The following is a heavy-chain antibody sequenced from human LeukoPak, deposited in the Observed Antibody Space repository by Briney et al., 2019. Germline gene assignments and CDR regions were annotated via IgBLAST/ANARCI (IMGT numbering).Heavy chain of an antibody. CDR3: ARDPNSSSSEHFYGMDV. Sequence: SETLSLTCTVSGGSISSFYWSWIRQPPGQGLEWIGYIHYSGTANYISSLKSRDTISVDTSKNQFSLKLQSVTAADTAVYYCARDPNSSSSEHFYGMDVWGRGTSVTVSS. CDR1: GGSISSFY. V-gene: IGHV4-59*01. CDR2: IHYSGTA. D-gene: IGHD6-6*01. J-gene: IGHJ6*02.